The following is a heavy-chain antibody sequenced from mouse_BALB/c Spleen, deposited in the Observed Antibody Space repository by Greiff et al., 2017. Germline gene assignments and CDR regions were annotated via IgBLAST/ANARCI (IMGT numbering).Heavy chain of an antibody. CDR3: ARLRRGYAMDY. Sequence: DVKLVESGGGLVQPGGSLRLSCATSGFTFTDYYMSWVRQPPGKALEWLGFIRNKANGYTTEYSASVKGRFTISRDNSQSILYLQMNTLRAEDSATYYCARLRRGYAMDYWGQGTSVTVSS. CDR2: IRNKANGYTT. D-gene: IGHD2-12*01. V-gene: IGHV7-3*02. J-gene: IGHJ4*01. CDR1: GFTFTDYY.